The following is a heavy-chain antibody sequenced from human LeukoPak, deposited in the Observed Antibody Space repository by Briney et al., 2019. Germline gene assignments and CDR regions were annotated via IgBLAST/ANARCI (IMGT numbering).Heavy chain of an antibody. D-gene: IGHD1-26*01. Sequence: ASVKVFCKASGYTFTGYYMHWLRHAPGQGLEWMGWINPNSGATNYAQKFQGRVTLTRDTSISTAYMELNRLTSDDTAVFYCARAIFVGYSGFDYWGQGTLITVSS. CDR1: GYTFTGYY. CDR2: INPNSGAT. CDR3: ARAIFVGYSGFDY. V-gene: IGHV1-2*02. J-gene: IGHJ4*02.